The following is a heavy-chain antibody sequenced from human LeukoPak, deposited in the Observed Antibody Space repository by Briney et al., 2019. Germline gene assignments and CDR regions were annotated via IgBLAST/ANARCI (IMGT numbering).Heavy chain of an antibody. Sequence: SETLSLTCAVYGGSFSGYYWSWIRQPPGKGLEWIGEINHSGSTNYNPPLKSRVTISVDTSKNQFPLKLSSVTAADTAVYYCTLRGLLWWRHGDIWGQGTMVTVSS. CDR3: TLRGLLWWRHGDI. CDR1: GGSFSGYY. V-gene: IGHV4-34*01. D-gene: IGHD2-21*01. CDR2: INHSGST. J-gene: IGHJ3*02.